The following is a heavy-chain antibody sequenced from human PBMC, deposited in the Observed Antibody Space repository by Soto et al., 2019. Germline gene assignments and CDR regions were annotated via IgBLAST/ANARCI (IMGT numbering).Heavy chain of an antibody. CDR1: GFAVSSNY. V-gene: IGHV3-66*01. CDR2: IYSGGST. Sequence: GGSLRLSCAASGFAVSSNYMSWVRQAPGKGLEWVSVIYSGGSTYYADSVKGRFTISRDNSKNTLYLQMNSLRAEDTAVYYCARGLVVRGVIDWFDPWGKGTLVTVSS. J-gene: IGHJ5*02. CDR3: ARGLVVRGVIDWFDP. D-gene: IGHD3-10*01.